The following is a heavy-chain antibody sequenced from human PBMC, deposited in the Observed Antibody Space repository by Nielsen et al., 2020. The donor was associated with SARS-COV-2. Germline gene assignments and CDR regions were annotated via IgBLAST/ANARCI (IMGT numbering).Heavy chain of an antibody. J-gene: IGHJ5*01. Sequence: SETLSLTCTVSGGSITSHTWWSWVRQPPGKGLEWIGHIFHGGSTTYSPSLMGRVTMSVDKSNNQFSLKLTSVTAADTAVYYCARLSGYCDTSDCFAGDSWGRGTLVTVS. CDR3: ARLSGYCDTSDCFAGDS. CDR1: GGSITSHTW. D-gene: IGHD2-15*01. V-gene: IGHV4-4*02. CDR2: IFHGGST.